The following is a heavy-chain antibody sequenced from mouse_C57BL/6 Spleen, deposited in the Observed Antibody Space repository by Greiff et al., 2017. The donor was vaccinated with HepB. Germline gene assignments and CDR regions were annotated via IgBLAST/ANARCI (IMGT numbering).Heavy chain of an antibody. CDR2: IYPGDGDT. CDR1: GYAFSSYW. Sequence: QVQLQQSGAELVKPGASVKISCKASGYAFSSYWMNWVKQRPGKGLEWIGQIYPGDGDTNYNGKFKGKATLTADKSSSTAYMQLSSLTSEDSAVYFCARWDDYGDNWYFDVWGTGTTVTVSS. J-gene: IGHJ1*03. D-gene: IGHD2-4*01. CDR3: ARWDDYGDNWYFDV. V-gene: IGHV1-80*01.